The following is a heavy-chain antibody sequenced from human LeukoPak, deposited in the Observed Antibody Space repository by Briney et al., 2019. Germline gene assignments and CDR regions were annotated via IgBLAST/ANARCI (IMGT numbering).Heavy chain of an antibody. CDR1: GYTFTTYA. CDR2: INTNTGNP. Sequence: ASVKVSCKASGYTFTTYAMNWVRQAPGQGLEWMGWINTNTGNPTYAQGFTGRFVFSLDTSVSTAYLQISSLKAEDTAVYYCARGPIIDIVIVPAADDYYYMDVWGKGTTVTVSS. V-gene: IGHV7-4-1*02. J-gene: IGHJ6*03. D-gene: IGHD2-2*01. CDR3: ARGPIIDIVIVPAADDYYYMDV.